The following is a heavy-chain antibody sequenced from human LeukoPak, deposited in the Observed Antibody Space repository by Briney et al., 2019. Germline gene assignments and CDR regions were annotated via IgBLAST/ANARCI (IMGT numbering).Heavy chain of an antibody. Sequence: GSLRLSCAASGFTFSSYAMSWVRQAPGKGLEWVSGISGSGGNTYYADSVKGRFTISRDNSKNTLYLQMNSLRAGDTAIYYCAKGDTSGYYCNFDYRGQGTLVTVSS. CDR1: GFTFSSYA. J-gene: IGHJ4*02. D-gene: IGHD3-22*01. V-gene: IGHV3-23*01. CDR2: ISGSGGNT. CDR3: AKGDTSGYYCNFDY.